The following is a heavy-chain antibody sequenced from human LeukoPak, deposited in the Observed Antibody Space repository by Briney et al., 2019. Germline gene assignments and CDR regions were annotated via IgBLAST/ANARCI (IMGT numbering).Heavy chain of an antibody. CDR3: ARGRRVLRYYYYYYGMDV. CDR2: MNPNSGNT. J-gene: IGHJ6*02. D-gene: IGHD5-24*01. CDR1: GYTFTSYD. Sequence: ASVKVSCKASGYTFTSYDINWVRQATRQGLEWMGWMNPNSGNTGYAQKFQGRVTMTRNTSISTAYMELSSLRSEDTAVYYCARGRRVLRYYYYYYGMDVWGQGTTVTVSS. V-gene: IGHV1-8*01.